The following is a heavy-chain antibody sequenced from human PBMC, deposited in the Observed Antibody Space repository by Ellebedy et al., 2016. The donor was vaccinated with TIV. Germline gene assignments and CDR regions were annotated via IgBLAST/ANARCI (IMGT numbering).Heavy chain of an antibody. Sequence: SVKVSXXASGGTFSSYAISWVRQAPGQGLEWMGGIIPIFGTANYAQKFQGRVTITADESTSTAYMELSSLRSEDTAVYYCARVPQGNGDYWGQGTLVTVSS. V-gene: IGHV1-69*13. D-gene: IGHD2-8*01. J-gene: IGHJ4*02. CDR2: IIPIFGTA. CDR1: GGTFSSYA. CDR3: ARVPQGNGDY.